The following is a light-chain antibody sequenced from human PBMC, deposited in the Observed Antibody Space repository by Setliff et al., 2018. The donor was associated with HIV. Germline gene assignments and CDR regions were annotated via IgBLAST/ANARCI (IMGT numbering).Light chain of an antibody. J-gene: IGLJ1*01. V-gene: IGLV2-8*01. CDR2: EVT. CDR1: SGDVGGYNY. CDR3: SSYAGNKGDV. Sequence: QSALTQPPSASGSPGQSVTISCTGTSGDVGGYNYVSWYQQYPGKAPKLLIHEVTKRPSEVPDRFSGSKSGNTASLTVSGLQAEDEADYYCSSYAGNKGDVFGTGTKVTVL.